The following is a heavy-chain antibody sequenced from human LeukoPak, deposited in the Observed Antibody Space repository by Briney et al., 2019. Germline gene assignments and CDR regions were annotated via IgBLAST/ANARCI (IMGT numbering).Heavy chain of an antibody. V-gene: IGHV3-21*01. CDR2: ISDASTYI. Sequence: GGSLRLSCAASGSTFNKYSMNWVRQAPGKGLEWVSSISDASTYIFYADSVKGRFTISRDNAKNSLYLQMNSLRAEDTATYYCAKDGTTETTNYYYAMDVWGQGTTVTVSS. CDR1: GSTFNKYS. J-gene: IGHJ6*02. CDR3: AKDGTTETTNYYYAMDV. D-gene: IGHD4-17*01.